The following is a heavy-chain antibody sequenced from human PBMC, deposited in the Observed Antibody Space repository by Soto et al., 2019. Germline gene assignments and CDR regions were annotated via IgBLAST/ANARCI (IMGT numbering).Heavy chain of an antibody. CDR2: ISPYNANA. CDR3: AVRGSDTSKARLG. D-gene: IGHD6-19*01. J-gene: IGHJ4*02. Sequence: QVHLVQSGAEVRKPGASVKVSCKASGYSFLYYAITWVRQAPGQGLEWMGWISPYNANAKYAQRCQGRVTITTDTSTSTAFLELKSLTSDDTALYFCAVRGSDTSKARLGWGKGTLVTVSS. V-gene: IGHV1-18*01. CDR1: GYSFLYYA.